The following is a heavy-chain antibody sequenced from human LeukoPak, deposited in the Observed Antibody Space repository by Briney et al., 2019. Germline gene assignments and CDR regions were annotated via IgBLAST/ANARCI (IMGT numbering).Heavy chain of an antibody. CDR3: ARRLRGFDS. CDR2: VYYSGST. Sequence: PSEALSLTCTVSGGAVSSSSYYWGWVRQPPGKGLEWIGSVYYSGSTYYNPSLKSRVTISVDTSKNQSSLKLSSVTAADTALYYCARRLRGFDSWGQGTLVTVSS. V-gene: IGHV4-39*01. CDR1: GGAVSSSSYY. J-gene: IGHJ5*01. D-gene: IGHD5-12*01.